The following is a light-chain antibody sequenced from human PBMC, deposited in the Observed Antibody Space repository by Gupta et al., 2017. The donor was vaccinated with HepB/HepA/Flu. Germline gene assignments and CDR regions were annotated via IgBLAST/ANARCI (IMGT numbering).Light chain of an antibody. Sequence: EIVLTQSPATLSLSPGERATLSCRASQSVDTFLAWYQQKPGQAPRLVIYDAANRATGIPARFSGSGYGTDFTLTISSLEPEEFAVYYCQQRSNWPDPSAYTFGQGTKLEIK. J-gene: IGKJ2*01. V-gene: IGKV3-11*01. CDR1: QSVDTF. CDR3: QQRSNWPDPSAYT. CDR2: DAA.